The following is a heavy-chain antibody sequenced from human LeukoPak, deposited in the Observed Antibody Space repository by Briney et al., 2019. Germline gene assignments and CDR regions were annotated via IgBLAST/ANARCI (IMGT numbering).Heavy chain of an antibody. CDR2: IYYSGST. J-gene: IGHJ3*02. CDR1: GGSISSSSYY. CDR3: ARHRFVTVATIADDAFDI. Sequence: KPSETLSLTCTVSGGSISSSSYYWGWIRQPPGKGLEWIGSIYYSGSTYYNPSLKSRVTISVDTSKDQFSLKLSSVTAADTAVYYCARHRFVTVATIADDAFDIWGQGTMVTVSS. V-gene: IGHV4-39*01. D-gene: IGHD5-12*01.